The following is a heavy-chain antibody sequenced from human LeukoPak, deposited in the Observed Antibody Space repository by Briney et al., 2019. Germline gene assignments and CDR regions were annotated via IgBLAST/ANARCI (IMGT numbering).Heavy chain of an antibody. CDR2: ISGSGGST. CDR3: AKDGQWLVRGNNWFDP. CDR1: GVIFSNYA. V-gene: IGHV3-23*01. D-gene: IGHD6-19*01. Sequence: GGSLRLSCAASGVIFSNYAMSWVRQAPGKGLDCVSAISGSGGSTYYADSVKGRFTISRDNSKNTLYLQMNSLRAEDTAVYYCAKDGQWLVRGNNWFDPWGQGTRVTVSS. J-gene: IGHJ5*02.